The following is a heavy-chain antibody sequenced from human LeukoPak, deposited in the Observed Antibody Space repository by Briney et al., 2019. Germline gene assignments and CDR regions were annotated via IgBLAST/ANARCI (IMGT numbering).Heavy chain of an antibody. CDR2: ISPNTGDS. D-gene: IGHD5-12*01. CDR1: GYNFISYF. J-gene: IGHJ4*03. Sequence: ASVKLSCKTSGYNFISYFLHWVRQAPGQGLEWMGIISPNTGDSNYAQGFQGRVTMTRDTSTSTVYMELSSLGSEDTAFYYCAREYSGGYFDYWGQGTLVTVSS. V-gene: IGHV1-46*01. CDR3: AREYSGGYFDY.